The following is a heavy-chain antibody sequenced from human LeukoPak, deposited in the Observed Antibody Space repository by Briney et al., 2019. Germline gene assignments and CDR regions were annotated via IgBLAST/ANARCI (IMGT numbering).Heavy chain of an antibody. CDR3: ARVYYDILTPEGNWFDP. Sequence: ASVTVSCKASGYTFTSYDINWVRQATGQGLEWMGWMNPNSGNTGYAQKFQGRVTMTRNTSISTAYMELSSLRSEDTAVYYRARVYYDILTPEGNWFDPWGQGTLVTVSS. J-gene: IGHJ5*02. V-gene: IGHV1-8*01. CDR2: MNPNSGNT. CDR1: GYTFTSYD. D-gene: IGHD3-9*01.